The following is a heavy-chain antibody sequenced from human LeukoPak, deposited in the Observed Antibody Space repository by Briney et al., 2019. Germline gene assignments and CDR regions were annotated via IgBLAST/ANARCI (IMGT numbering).Heavy chain of an antibody. CDR1: GGSISSSSYY. D-gene: IGHD3-22*01. J-gene: IGHJ4*02. CDR3: ARRARSPYYYDSSGYYYYFDY. Sequence: SETLSLTCTVSGGSISSSSYYWGWIRQPPGKGLDWIGSIYYSGSTYYNPSLKSRVTISVDTSKNQFSLKLSSVTAADTAVYYCARRARSPYYYDSSGYYYYFDYWGQGTLVTVSS. CDR2: IYYSGST. V-gene: IGHV4-39*01.